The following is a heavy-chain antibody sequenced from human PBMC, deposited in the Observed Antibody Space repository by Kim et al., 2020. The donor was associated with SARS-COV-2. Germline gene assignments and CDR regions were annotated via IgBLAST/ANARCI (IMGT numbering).Heavy chain of an antibody. CDR2: IDPSDSYT. Sequence: GESLKISCKGSGYSFTSYWISWVRQMPGKGLEWMGRIDPSDSYTNYSPSFQGHVTISADKSISTAYLQWSSLKASDTAMYYCARHSGGGSYYFRAFDIWGQGTMVTVSS. V-gene: IGHV5-10-1*01. J-gene: IGHJ3*02. D-gene: IGHD1-26*01. CDR1: GYSFTSYW. CDR3: ARHSGGGSYYFRAFDI.